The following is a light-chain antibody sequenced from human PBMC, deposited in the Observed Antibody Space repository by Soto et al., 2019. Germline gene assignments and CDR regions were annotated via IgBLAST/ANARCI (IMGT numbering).Light chain of an antibody. J-gene: IGKJ5*01. V-gene: IGKV3-11*01. CDR1: QSVKTF. Sequence: EIVLTQSPATLSLSPGERATLSCRASQSVKTFLLWYQQRPGQAPRVLIYDAFHSAPGIPAMFRWSGSGTDFTLTISSLEPDGDGIYYCQPRSHGPSSTVGQGTRL. CDR3: QPRSHGPSST. CDR2: DAF.